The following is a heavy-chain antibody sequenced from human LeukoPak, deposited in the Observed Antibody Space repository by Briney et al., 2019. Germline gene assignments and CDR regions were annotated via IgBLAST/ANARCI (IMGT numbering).Heavy chain of an antibody. CDR1: GFTFSSYS. D-gene: IGHD5-18*01. Sequence: GSLRLSCAASGFTFSSYSMNWVRQAPGKGLEWVSSISSSSSYIYYADSVKGRFTISRDNAKNSLYLQMNSLRAEDTAVYYCARVSRYSYGSFDYWGQGTLVTVSS. V-gene: IGHV3-21*01. CDR3: ARVSRYSYGSFDY. CDR2: ISSSSSYI. J-gene: IGHJ4*02.